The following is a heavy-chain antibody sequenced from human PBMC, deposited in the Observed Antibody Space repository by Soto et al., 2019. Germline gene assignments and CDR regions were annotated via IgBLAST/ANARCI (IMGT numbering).Heavy chain of an antibody. V-gene: IGHV3-23*01. Sequence: GGSLRLSCAASGFTFSSYAMSWVRQAPGKGLEWVSAISGSGGSTYYADSVKGRFTISRDNSKNTLYLQMNSLRAEDTAVYYCEKSETGITMIVALPYWGQGTLVTVYS. J-gene: IGHJ4*02. CDR1: GFTFSSYA. CDR3: EKSETGITMIVALPY. D-gene: IGHD3-22*01. CDR2: ISGSGGST.